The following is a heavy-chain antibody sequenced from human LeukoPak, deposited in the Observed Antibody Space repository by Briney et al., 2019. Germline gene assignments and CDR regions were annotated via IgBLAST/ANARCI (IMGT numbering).Heavy chain of an antibody. V-gene: IGHV4-59*01. CDR1: GASIRSYY. CDR2: MYYSGST. D-gene: IGHD3-10*01. J-gene: IGHJ5*02. Sequence: SETLSLTCTVSGASIRSYYWSWIRQPPGKGLEWIGYMYYSGSTNYIPSLKSRVTISVDTSKNQFSLKLSSVTAADTAVYYCARDGPYGSGSYRTMNWFDPWGQGTLVTVSS. CDR3: ARDGPYGSGSYRTMNWFDP.